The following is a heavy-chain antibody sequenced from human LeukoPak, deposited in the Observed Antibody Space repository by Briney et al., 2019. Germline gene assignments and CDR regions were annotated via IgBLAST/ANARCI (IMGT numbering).Heavy chain of an antibody. Sequence: AGGSLRLSCAASGFTFSSYAMSWVRQAPGKGLEWVSAINGRGGSTYYADSVKGRFTISRDNSKNTLYLQMNSLRAEDTAVYYCAKAQYGMDVWGQGTTVTVSS. CDR2: INGRGGST. CDR3: AKAQYGMDV. V-gene: IGHV3-23*01. CDR1: GFTFSSYA. J-gene: IGHJ6*01.